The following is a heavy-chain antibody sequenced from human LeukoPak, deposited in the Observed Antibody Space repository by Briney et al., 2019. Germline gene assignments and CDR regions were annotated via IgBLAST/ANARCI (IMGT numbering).Heavy chain of an antibody. V-gene: IGHV1-2*02. CDR1: GYTFTGYY. Sequence: ASVKVSCKASGYTFTGYYIHWVRQAPGQGLEWMGFINPNTGGTSYAQKFQARVTMTRDTSISIAYMELSGLRSDDTAVYYCARRYDFWSGYPTAFDHWGQGTLVTVSS. D-gene: IGHD3-3*01. J-gene: IGHJ4*02. CDR3: ARRYDFWSGYPTAFDH. CDR2: INPNTGGT.